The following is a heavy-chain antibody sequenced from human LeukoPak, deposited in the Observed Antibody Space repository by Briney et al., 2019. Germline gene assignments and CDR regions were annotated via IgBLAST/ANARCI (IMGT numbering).Heavy chain of an antibody. CDR1: GFTLNGYW. Sequence: GGSLRLSCAAPGFTLNGYWMHWVRQAPGKGLVWVSRINSDGSTTSYADSVKGRFTISRDNSKNTLYLQMNSLRAEDTAVYYCAKIGGQWELVDYWGQGTLVTVSS. CDR3: AKIGGQWELVDY. CDR2: INSDGSTT. V-gene: IGHV3-74*01. J-gene: IGHJ4*02. D-gene: IGHD1-26*01.